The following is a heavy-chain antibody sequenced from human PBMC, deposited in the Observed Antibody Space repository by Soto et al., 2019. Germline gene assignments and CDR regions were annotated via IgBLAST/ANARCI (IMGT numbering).Heavy chain of an antibody. CDR2: IYGDNDK. Sequence: QITLKESGPSPVKPTQTLTVTCTFSGFSLSNSGVGVAWIRQPPGKALEWLALIYGDNDKRYSPSLKTRLTITKDPSKNQVVLTMTNMDPVDTATFYCAHCTLHAYGDYDPGTSHVFDSWGQGTLVTVSS. J-gene: IGHJ4*02. CDR3: AHCTLHAYGDYDPGTSHVFDS. CDR1: GFSLSNSGVG. D-gene: IGHD4-17*01. V-gene: IGHV2-5*02.